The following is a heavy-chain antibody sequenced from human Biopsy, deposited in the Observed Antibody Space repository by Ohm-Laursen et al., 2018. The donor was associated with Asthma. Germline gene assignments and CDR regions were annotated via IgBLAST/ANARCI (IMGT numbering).Heavy chain of an antibody. CDR3: ARAQDYYDSRGYYRSFDY. V-gene: IGHV4-31*02. CDR1: YRSIPTGAIH. J-gene: IGHJ4*02. CDR2: SSYRGTT. D-gene: IGHD3-22*01. Sequence: PDTLSHTWTTPYRSIPTGAIHFPWIRQTPGEGLEGVEVSSYRGTTYYNPSLKSRVSISIDTSKNQFSLKLSSVTAADTAVYYCARAQDYYDSRGYYRSFDYWGQGTLVTVSS.